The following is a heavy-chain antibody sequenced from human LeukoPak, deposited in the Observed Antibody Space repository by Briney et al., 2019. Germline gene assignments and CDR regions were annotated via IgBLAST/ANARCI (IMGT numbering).Heavy chain of an antibody. D-gene: IGHD2-2*01. CDR3: ARDLKGYCSSTSCSHYMHV. CDR1: GGSISSYY. Sequence: PSETLSLTWTVSGGSISSYYWSWIRQPPGKGLEWIGYIYYSGSTNYNPSLKSRVTISVDTSKNQFSLKLSSVTAADTAVYYCARDLKGYCSSTSCSHYMHVWGKGTTVTVSS. V-gene: IGHV4-59*01. J-gene: IGHJ6*03. CDR2: IYYSGST.